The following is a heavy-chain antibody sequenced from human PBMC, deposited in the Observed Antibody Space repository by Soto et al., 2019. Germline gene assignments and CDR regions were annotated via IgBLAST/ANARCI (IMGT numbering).Heavy chain of an antibody. Sequence: SETLSLTCTVSGGSISSYYWSWIRQPLGKGLEWIGYTYYSGSTNYNPSLKSRVTISVDTSKNQFSLKLSSVTAADTAVYYCARGEEESIAAAGPFDYWGQGTLVTVSS. CDR3: ARGEEESIAAAGPFDY. V-gene: IGHV4-59*01. D-gene: IGHD6-13*01. CDR2: TYYSGST. CDR1: GGSISSYY. J-gene: IGHJ4*02.